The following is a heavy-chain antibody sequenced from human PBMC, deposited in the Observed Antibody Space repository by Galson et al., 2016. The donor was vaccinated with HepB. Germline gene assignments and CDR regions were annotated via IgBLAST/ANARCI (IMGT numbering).Heavy chain of an antibody. CDR2: IFTGGLT. CDR1: GFTVSNYY. V-gene: IGHV3-66*01. D-gene: IGHD6-25*01. CDR3: ARDLSGGYWYFDS. Sequence: SLRLSCAASGFTVSNYYMNWVRQAPGKGLEWVSVIFTGGLTSYADSVKGRFTVSRDNAKNTLSLEMDSLRVEDTAVYYCARDLSGGYWYFDSWGQGTLLTVSS. J-gene: IGHJ4*02.